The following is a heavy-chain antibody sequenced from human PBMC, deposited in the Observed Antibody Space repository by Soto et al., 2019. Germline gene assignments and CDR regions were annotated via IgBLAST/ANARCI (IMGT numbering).Heavy chain of an antibody. CDR1: GFTFSSYG. D-gene: IGHD6-13*01. Sequence: PGGSLRLSCAASGFTFSSYGMHWVRQAPGKGLEWVAVIWYDGSNKYYADSVKGRFTISRDNSKNTLYLQMNSLRAEDTAVYYCARTAAAGSYYYYGMDVWGQGTTVTVSS. CDR3: ARTAAAGSYYYYGMDV. V-gene: IGHV3-33*01. J-gene: IGHJ6*02. CDR2: IWYDGSNK.